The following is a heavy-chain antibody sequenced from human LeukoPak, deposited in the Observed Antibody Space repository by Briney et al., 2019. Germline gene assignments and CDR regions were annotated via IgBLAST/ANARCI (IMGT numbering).Heavy chain of an antibody. D-gene: IGHD3-10*01. J-gene: IGHJ4*02. CDR1: GYSFTTYG. CDR3: ARDARSGSGSLGLLGY. CDR2: ISAYNGYT. V-gene: IGHV1-18*01. Sequence: PWASVKVSCKASGYSFTTYGISWVRQAPGQGLEWMGWISAYNGYTNYAQKFQGRVTMTTDTSTTTAYMDLTSLRSDDTAEYYCARDARSGSGSLGLLGYWGQGTLVTVSS.